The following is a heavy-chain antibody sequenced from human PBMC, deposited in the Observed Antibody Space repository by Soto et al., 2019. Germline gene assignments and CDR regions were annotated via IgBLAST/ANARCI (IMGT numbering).Heavy chain of an antibody. J-gene: IGHJ4*02. Sequence: EVQLLESGGGLVQPGGSLRLSCAASGFTFSSYAMSWVRQAPGKGLEWVPAISGSGGSTYYADSVKGRFTISRDNXXNTLYLQMNSLRAEDTAVYYCAKSPRIGGYDYAPLWGQGTLVTVSS. CDR2: ISGSGGST. V-gene: IGHV3-23*01. CDR1: GFTFSSYA. CDR3: AKSPRIGGYDYAPL. D-gene: IGHD5-12*01.